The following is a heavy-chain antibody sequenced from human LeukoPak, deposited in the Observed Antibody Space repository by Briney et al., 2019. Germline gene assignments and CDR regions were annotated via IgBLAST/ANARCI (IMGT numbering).Heavy chain of an antibody. CDR1: GFTFSSYA. V-gene: IGHV3-30-3*01. D-gene: IGHD1-26*01. CDR3: ARDGATEYFDY. J-gene: IGHJ4*02. Sequence: GGSLRLSCAASGFTFSSYAMHWVRQAPGKGLEWVAVISYDGSNKYYADSVKGRFTISRDNSKNTLYLQMNSLRAEDTAVYYCARDGATEYFDYWGQGTLVTVS. CDR2: ISYDGSNK.